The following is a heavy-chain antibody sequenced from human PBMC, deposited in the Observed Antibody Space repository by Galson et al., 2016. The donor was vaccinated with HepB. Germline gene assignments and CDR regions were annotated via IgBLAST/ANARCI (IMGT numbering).Heavy chain of an antibody. V-gene: IGHV7-4-1*02. Sequence: SVKVSCKASGYTFTNYAMNWVRQAPGQGLEWMGWINTNTGKPTYAQGFTGRFVCSLDTSVSTAYLQISSLKAEDTAVYYCARDQSGHCSSSSCYSVYGMDVWGQGTTVTVSS. J-gene: IGHJ6*02. CDR3: ARDQSGHCSSSSCYSVYGMDV. CDR2: INTNTGKP. CDR1: GYTFTNYA. D-gene: IGHD2-2*01.